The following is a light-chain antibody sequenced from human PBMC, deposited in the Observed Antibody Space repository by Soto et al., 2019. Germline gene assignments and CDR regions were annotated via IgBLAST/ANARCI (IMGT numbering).Light chain of an antibody. Sequence: ILMTRTPLSLSIIPGQTASISCQSSQSLLHSDGKTYFYWYVQKAGQAPQXLIYEVSNRFSGVPERFSGSGPRTDCTLKISRVEADDVGMYYCMQAIDIPWTLGQGTKVDIK. J-gene: IGKJ1*01. CDR2: EVS. V-gene: IGKV2-29*03. CDR3: MQAIDIPWT. CDR1: QSLLHSDGKTY.